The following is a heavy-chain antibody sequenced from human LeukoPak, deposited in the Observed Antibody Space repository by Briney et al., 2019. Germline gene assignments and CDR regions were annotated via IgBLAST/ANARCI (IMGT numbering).Heavy chain of an antibody. D-gene: IGHD3-10*01. Sequence: SGTLSLTCAVSGGSISSSNWWSWVRQPPGKGLEWIGEIYHSGSTNYNPSLKSRVTISVDKSKNQFSLKLSSVTAADTAVYYCARGLDYYGSGSPPFDPWGQGTLVTVSS. CDR3: ARGLDYYGSGSPPFDP. CDR1: GGSISSSNW. CDR2: IYHSGST. J-gene: IGHJ5*02. V-gene: IGHV4-4*02.